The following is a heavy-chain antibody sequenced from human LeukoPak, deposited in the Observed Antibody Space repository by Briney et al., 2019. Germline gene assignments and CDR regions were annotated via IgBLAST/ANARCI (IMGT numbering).Heavy chain of an antibody. CDR1: GFTFSSYG. CDR2: ISYDGSNK. V-gene: IGHV3-30*18. CDR3: AKDAVTTGFDY. J-gene: IGHJ4*02. Sequence: GRSLRLSCAASGFTFSSYGMHWVRQAPGKGLEWVAVISYDGSNKYYADSVKDRFTISRDNSKNTLYLQMNSLRAEDTAVYYCAKDAVTTGFDYWGQGTLVTVSS. D-gene: IGHD4-17*01.